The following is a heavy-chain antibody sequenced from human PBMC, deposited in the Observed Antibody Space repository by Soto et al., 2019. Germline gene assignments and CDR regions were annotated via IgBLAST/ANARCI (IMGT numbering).Heavy chain of an antibody. J-gene: IGHJ5*02. CDR1: GGTFSNYA. D-gene: IGHD3-22*01. Sequence: QVQLVQSGAEVKKPGSSVKVSCKASGGTFSNYAISWVRQAPGQGLEWMGEIIPIFGTANYAQKFQGRVVITADEPTSTAYMEVSSLSSEDTAVYYCARDRGPGNGCYPYWFDPWGQGTLVTVSS. V-gene: IGHV1-69*12. CDR3: ARDRGPGNGCYPYWFDP. CDR2: IIPIFGTA.